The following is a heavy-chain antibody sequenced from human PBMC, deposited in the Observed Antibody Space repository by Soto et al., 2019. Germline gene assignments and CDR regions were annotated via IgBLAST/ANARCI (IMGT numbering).Heavy chain of an antibody. CDR3: ARQIYDSDTGPNFQYYFDS. Sequence: GESLKISCKGSGYSFAGYWITWVRQKPGKGLEWMGRIDPSDSQTYYSPSFRGHVTISVTKSITTVFLQWTSLRASDTAMYYCARQIYDSDTGPNFQYYFDSWGQGTPVTVSS. V-gene: IGHV5-10-1*01. CDR2: IDPSDSQT. J-gene: IGHJ4*02. D-gene: IGHD3-22*01. CDR1: GYSFAGYW.